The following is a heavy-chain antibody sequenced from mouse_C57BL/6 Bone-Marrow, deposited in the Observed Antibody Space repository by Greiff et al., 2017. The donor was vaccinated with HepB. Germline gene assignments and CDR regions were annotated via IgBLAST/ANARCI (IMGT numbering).Heavy chain of an antibody. J-gene: IGHJ4*01. CDR1: GFSLTSYA. CDR3: ARTPTTVVGYYAMDY. CDR2: IWTGGGT. D-gene: IGHD1-1*01. V-gene: IGHV2-9-1*01. Sequence: VHLKESGPGLVAPSQSLSITCTVSGFSLTSYAISWVRQPPGKGLEWLGVIWTGGGTNYNSALKSRLSISKDNSKSQVFLKMNSLQTDDTARYYCARTPTTVVGYYAMDYWGQGTSVTVSS.